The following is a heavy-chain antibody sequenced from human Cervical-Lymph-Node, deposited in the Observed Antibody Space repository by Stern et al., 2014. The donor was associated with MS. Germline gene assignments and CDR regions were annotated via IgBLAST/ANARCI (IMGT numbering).Heavy chain of an antibody. J-gene: IGHJ4*02. CDR1: GYTFTSYW. CDR2: IFPGGSDI. V-gene: IGHV5-51*01. CDR3: ARQRYFDY. Sequence: QLVQSGPEVKRPGESLKISCPASGYTFTSYWIGWVRQMPGKGLGWIAIIFPGGSDIRYSPSSQGQVTISADKSSSTAYSQWNNLKAPDTAIYYCARQRYFDYWGQGTLVTVSS.